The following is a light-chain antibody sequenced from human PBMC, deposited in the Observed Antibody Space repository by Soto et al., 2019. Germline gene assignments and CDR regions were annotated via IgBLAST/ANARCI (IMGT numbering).Light chain of an antibody. CDR3: GTWDTNLSSWV. CDR1: SSNIGTNY. CDR2: DNN. V-gene: IGLV1-51*01. J-gene: IGLJ3*02. Sequence: QSVLTQPPSVSAAPGQKVTISCSGSSSNIGTNYVSWYQHLPGTAPKLLIYDNNKRPSEIPDRFSGSQSGTSATLGITGLQTGDEADYFCGTWDTNLSSWVFGGGTKLTVL.